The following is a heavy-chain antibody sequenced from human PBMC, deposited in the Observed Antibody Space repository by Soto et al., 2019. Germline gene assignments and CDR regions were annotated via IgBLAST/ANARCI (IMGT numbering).Heavy chain of an antibody. J-gene: IGHJ4*02. V-gene: IGHV1-24*01. CDR1: GYTLTELS. Sequence: ASVKVSCKVSGYTLTELSMHWARQAPGKGLEWMGGFDPEDGETIYAQKFQGRVTMTEDTSTDTAYMELSSLRSEDTAVYYCATGLSRITIFGVVINFDYWGQGTLVTVSS. CDR2: FDPEDGET. D-gene: IGHD3-3*01. CDR3: ATGLSRITIFGVVINFDY.